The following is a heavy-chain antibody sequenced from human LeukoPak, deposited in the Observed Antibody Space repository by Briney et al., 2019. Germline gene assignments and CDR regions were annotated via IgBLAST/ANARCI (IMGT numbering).Heavy chain of an antibody. CDR2: IRSKAYGGTT. V-gene: IGHV3-49*04. CDR3: TRDVAMYYYDSSGYIY. CDR1: GLTFSSSD. D-gene: IGHD3-22*01. Sequence: GGSLRLSCTASGLTFSSSDMHWVRQAPGKGLEWVGFIRSKAYGGTTEYAASVKGRFTISRDDSKSIAYLQMNSLKTEDTAVYYCTRDVAMYYYDSSGYIYWGQGTLVTVSS. J-gene: IGHJ4*02.